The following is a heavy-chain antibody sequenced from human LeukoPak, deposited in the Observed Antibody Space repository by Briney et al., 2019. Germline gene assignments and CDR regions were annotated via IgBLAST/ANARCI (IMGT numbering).Heavy chain of an antibody. CDR2: IILNGGAT. CDR3: ATDGGNHNFNY. J-gene: IGHJ4*02. Sequence: TVKVSCKASGFTFTDYYLHWVRQAPGQGLEWMGRIILNGGATNYAQKFQGRVTLTRDTSISTAYMELSRQTSDDTAVYYCATDGGNHNFNYWGQGTLVTVSS. V-gene: IGHV1-2*06. CDR1: GFTFTDYY. D-gene: IGHD1-14*01.